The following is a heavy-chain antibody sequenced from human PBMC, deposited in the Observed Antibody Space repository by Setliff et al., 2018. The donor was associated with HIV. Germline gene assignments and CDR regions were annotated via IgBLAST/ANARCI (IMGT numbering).Heavy chain of an antibody. CDR2: INWNGGST. CDR3: ARAPGYYDSSGYYFGYDYYYMDV. CDR1: GFTFGDYG. J-gene: IGHJ6*03. Sequence: GGSLRLSCAASGFTFGDYGMTWVRQAPGKGLEWVSGINWNGGSTGYADSVKGRFTISRDNAKNSLFLQMNSLRAEDTALYYCARAPGYYDSSGYYFGYDYYYMDVWGKGTTVTVSS. V-gene: IGHV3-20*04. D-gene: IGHD3-22*01.